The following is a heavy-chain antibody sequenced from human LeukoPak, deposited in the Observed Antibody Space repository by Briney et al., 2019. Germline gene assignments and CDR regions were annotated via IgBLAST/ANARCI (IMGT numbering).Heavy chain of an antibody. CDR2: INHSGDT. V-gene: IGHV4-34*01. CDR1: GGAFSGYY. D-gene: IGHD4-11*01. Sequence: PSETLSLTCAVYGGAFSGYYWSWIRQPPGKGLEWIGEINHSGDTKYNPSLKRRVSMSVDVSKDQFSLKLTSLTAADTAVYYCARGSRNYSNYEGADYWGQGTLVTVSS. J-gene: IGHJ4*02. CDR3: ARGSRNYSNYEGADY.